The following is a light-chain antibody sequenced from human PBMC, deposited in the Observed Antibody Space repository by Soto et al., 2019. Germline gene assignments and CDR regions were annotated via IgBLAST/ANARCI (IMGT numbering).Light chain of an antibody. V-gene: IGKV1-9*01. CDR2: AAS. CDR3: QQLNSYPT. Sequence: QLNQSPSSLSASVGDRVTITCRAIQGISSYGAWYQQKPGKAPKLLIYAASTLQSGVPSRFSGSGSGTDFPLTISSLQPEDFATYYCQQLNSYPTFGQGTKVESK. J-gene: IGKJ1*01. CDR1: QGISSY.